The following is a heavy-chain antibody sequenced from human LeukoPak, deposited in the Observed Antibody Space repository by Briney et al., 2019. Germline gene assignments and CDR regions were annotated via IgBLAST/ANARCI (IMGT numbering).Heavy chain of an antibody. D-gene: IGHD3-22*01. CDR3: ASMYSSASSNDF. V-gene: IGHV3-74*01. CDR2: INGGGSST. CDR1: GFTFSSYW. J-gene: IGHJ4*02. Sequence: GGSLRLSCAASGFTFSSYWMHWVRQAPGKGLVWVSRINGGGSSTNYADSVKGRFAISRDNAKNTLYLQMDSLRAEDTAVYYCASMYSSASSNDFWGQGTLVTVSS.